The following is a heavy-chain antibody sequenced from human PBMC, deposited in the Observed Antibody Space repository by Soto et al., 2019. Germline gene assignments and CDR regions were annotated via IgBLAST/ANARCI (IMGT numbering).Heavy chain of an antibody. J-gene: IGHJ4*02. D-gene: IGHD3-10*01. Sequence: SETLSLTCTVSGGSVSSYYWSWIRQPPGKGLKWIGYIYCSGSTNYNPSLKSRVTISVDTSKNQFSLKLSSVTAADTAVYYCARLRSGPIIRGVITHYYFDYRGQGTLVTVSS. V-gene: IGHV4-59*02. CDR1: GGSVSSYY. CDR3: ARLRSGPIIRGVITHYYFDY. CDR2: IYCSGST.